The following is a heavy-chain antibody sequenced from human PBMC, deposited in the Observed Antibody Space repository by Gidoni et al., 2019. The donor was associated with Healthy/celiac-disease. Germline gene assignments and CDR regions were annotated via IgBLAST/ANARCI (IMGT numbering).Heavy chain of an antibody. D-gene: IGHD3-16*02. V-gene: IGHV3-23*01. Sequence: EVQLLDSGGCLVQPGGSLTLSCAASGFTFSSYAMSWVRQAPGKGLEWVSAISGSGGSTYYADSVKGRFTISRDNSKNTLYLQMNSLRAEDTAVYYCAKLSYRYGDNDWGQGTLVTVSS. CDR2: ISGSGGST. J-gene: IGHJ4*02. CDR1: GFTFSSYA. CDR3: AKLSYRYGDND.